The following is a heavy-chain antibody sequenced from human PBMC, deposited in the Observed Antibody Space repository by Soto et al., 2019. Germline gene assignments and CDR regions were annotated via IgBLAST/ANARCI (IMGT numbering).Heavy chain of an antibody. CDR3: ARILHYSRSWFDP. CDR1: GFSLSDAKMG. D-gene: IGHD4-4*01. Sequence: SGPTLVNQTEPLTLTCTVPGFSLSDAKMGVSWIRQPPGKALEWLAHIFSNDEKSYSTSLKSRLTISKDTSKSQVLLTITNMDPVDTATYYSARILHYSRSWFDPWGQGTLVPVSS. V-gene: IGHV2-26*01. CDR2: IFSNDEK. J-gene: IGHJ5*02.